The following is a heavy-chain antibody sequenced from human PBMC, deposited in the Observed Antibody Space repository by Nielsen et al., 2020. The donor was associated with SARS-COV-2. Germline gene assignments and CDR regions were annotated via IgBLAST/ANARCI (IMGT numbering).Heavy chain of an antibody. CDR3: ATSGYSYDPVLNHDAFDI. CDR1: GFTFSSYA. D-gene: IGHD5-18*01. V-gene: IGHV3-30-3*01. J-gene: IGHJ3*02. Sequence: GESLKISCAASGFTFSSYAMHWVRQAPGKGLEWVAVISYDGSNKYYADSVKGRFTISRDNSKNTLYLQMNSLRAEDTAVYYCATSGYSYDPVLNHDAFDIWGQGTMVTVSS. CDR2: ISYDGSNK.